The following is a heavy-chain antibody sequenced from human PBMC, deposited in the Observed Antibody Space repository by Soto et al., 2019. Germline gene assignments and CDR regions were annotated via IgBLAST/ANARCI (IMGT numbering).Heavy chain of an antibody. Sequence: QVQLVQSGAEVKKPGSSVKVSCKASGGTFSTYGISWVRQAPGQGLEWMGGIIPIFNTANYAQKFEGRVTITADESTNTAYMDLSSLRSEDTAVYYCARRYCSGGSCYTGRDWFDPWGQGTLVTVSS. D-gene: IGHD2-15*01. CDR2: IIPIFNTA. V-gene: IGHV1-69*01. CDR1: GGTFSTYG. J-gene: IGHJ5*02. CDR3: ARRYCSGGSCYTGRDWFDP.